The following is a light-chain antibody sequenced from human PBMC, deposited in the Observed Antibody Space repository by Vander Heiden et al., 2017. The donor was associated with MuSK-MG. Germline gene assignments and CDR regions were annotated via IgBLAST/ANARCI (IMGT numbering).Light chain of an antibody. Sequence: IAVTQSPDSLSLSLGETATITCKAIPTPLSFHNNRHFFACFQPKSGQPPRLLIYWASTRESGVPDRFSGSGSGTDFTRTINSLQAEDAAVYFCQQYSRVAWTFGQGTRVEIK. CDR2: WAS. J-gene: IGKJ1*01. CDR1: PTPLSFHNNRHF. CDR3: QQYSRVAWT. V-gene: IGKV4-1*01.